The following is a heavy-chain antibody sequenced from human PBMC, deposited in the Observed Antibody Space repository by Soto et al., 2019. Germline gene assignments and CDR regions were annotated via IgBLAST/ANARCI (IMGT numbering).Heavy chain of an antibody. CDR3: ARGRVVVIFPFDY. Sequence: SVKVSCKASGGTFSSYAISWVRQAPGPGLEWMGGIIPIFGTANYAQKFQGRVTITADESTSTAYMELSSLRSEDTAVYYCARGRVVVIFPFDYWGQGTLVTVSS. J-gene: IGHJ4*02. CDR1: GGTFSSYA. CDR2: IIPIFGTA. D-gene: IGHD3-22*01. V-gene: IGHV1-69*13.